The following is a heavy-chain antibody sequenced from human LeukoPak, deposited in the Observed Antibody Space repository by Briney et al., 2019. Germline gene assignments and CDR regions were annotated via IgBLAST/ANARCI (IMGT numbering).Heavy chain of an antibody. CDR3: ARDRLAAAGTSHSYYYGMDV. J-gene: IGHJ6*02. D-gene: IGHD6-13*01. CDR2: IYYSGST. V-gene: IGHV4-31*03. CDR1: GGSISSGGYY. Sequence: SQTLSLTCTVSGGSISSGGYYWSWIRQHPGKGLVWIGYIYYSGSTYYNPSLKSRVTISVDTSKNQFSLKLSSVTAADTAVYYCARDRLAAAGTSHSYYYGMDVWGQGTTVTVSS.